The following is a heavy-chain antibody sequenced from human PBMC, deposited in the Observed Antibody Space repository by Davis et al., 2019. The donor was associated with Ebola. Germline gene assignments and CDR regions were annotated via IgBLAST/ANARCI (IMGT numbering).Heavy chain of an antibody. V-gene: IGHV4-31*03. CDR2: IYYSGST. J-gene: IGHJ4*02. D-gene: IGHD5-12*01. CDR1: GGSISSGDYS. Sequence: PSETLSLTCTVSGGSISSGDYSWSWIRQHPGKGLEWIGYIYYSGSTYYNPSLNSRVTLSLDTSKSQFSLNLSSVTAADTAVYYCAGDISGYDIGFFDYWGQGILVTVSS. CDR3: AGDISGYDIGFFDY.